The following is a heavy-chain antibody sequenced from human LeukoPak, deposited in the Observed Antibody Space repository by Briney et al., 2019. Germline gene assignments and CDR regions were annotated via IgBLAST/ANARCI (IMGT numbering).Heavy chain of an antibody. CDR3: AKDARYYSCASCYCTCIQH. V-gene: IGHV3-23*01. D-gene: IGHD2-15*01. Sequence: GGSLRLSCAAFASTSSSYAMSWVRPAPGKGLEWVSAVSGSGGSTYYTDSVKGRFTIPRDNPKNTLYLQMNSLRAEDTAVYYCAKDARYYSCASCYCTCIQHWGRGTLVTVSS. CDR1: ASTSSSYA. J-gene: IGHJ1*01. CDR2: VSGSGGST.